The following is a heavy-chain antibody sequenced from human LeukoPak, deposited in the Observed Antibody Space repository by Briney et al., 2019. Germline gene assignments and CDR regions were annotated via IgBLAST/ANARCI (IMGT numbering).Heavy chain of an antibody. V-gene: IGHV3-7*01. D-gene: IGHD5-24*01. CDR3: ARDEEMATTPFDY. J-gene: IGHJ4*02. Sequence: GGSLRLSCAASGFSFSTYWMSWVRQAPEKGLEWVATIRQDGSEKLYVDSVKGRSTISRDNAQNSLYLQMSSLGAEDTAVYYCARDEEMATTPFDYWGQGTLVTVSS. CDR1: GFSFSTYW. CDR2: IRQDGSEK.